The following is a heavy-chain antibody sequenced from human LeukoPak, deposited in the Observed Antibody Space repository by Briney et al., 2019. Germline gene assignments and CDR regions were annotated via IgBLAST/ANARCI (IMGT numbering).Heavy chain of an antibody. V-gene: IGHV3-23*01. D-gene: IGHD2-8*01. J-gene: IGHJ3*02. Sequence: GGSLRLSCAASGFTVSSNYMSWVRQAPGKGLEWVSAISGSGGSTYYADSVKGRFTISRDNSKNTLYLQMNSLRAEDTAVYYCAKDVSPLVYCTNGVCSSGNAFDIWGQGTMVTVSS. CDR2: ISGSGGST. CDR1: GFTVSSNY. CDR3: AKDVSPLVYCTNGVCSSGNAFDI.